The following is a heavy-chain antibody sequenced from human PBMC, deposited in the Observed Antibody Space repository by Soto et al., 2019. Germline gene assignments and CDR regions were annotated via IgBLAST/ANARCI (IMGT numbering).Heavy chain of an antibody. CDR2: IYYSGST. Sequence: SEPLSLPGTVSGGSISSYYWSWNRQPPGKGLEWIGYIYYSGSTNYNPSLKSRVTISVDRSKNQFSLKLSSVTAADTAVYYCARGHSSGWYLDYWGQGTLVTVSS. CDR3: ARGHSSGWYLDY. V-gene: IGHV4-59*12. J-gene: IGHJ4*02. D-gene: IGHD6-19*01. CDR1: GGSISSYY.